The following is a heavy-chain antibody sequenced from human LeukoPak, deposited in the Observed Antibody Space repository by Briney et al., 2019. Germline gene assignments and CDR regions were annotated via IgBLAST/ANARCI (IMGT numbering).Heavy chain of an antibody. Sequence: ASVKVSCKASGYTFTGYYMHWVRQAPGQGLEWMGWINPNSGGTNYAQKLQGRVTMTTDTSTSTAYMELRSLRSDDTAVYYCARARYSSGYHCYYMDVWGKGTTVTISS. V-gene: IGHV1-2*02. J-gene: IGHJ6*03. CDR2: INPNSGGT. D-gene: IGHD6-19*01. CDR1: GYTFTGYY. CDR3: ARARYSSGYHCYYMDV.